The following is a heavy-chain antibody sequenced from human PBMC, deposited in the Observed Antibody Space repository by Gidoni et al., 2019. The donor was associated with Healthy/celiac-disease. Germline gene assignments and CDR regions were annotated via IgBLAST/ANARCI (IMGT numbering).Heavy chain of an antibody. CDR1: GGSFSGYY. D-gene: IGHD5-18*01. Sequence: QVQLQQWGAGLLKPSETLSLTCAVYGGSFSGYYWSWIRQPPGKGLEWIGEINHSGSTNYNPSLKSRVTISVDTSKNQFSLKLSSVTAADTAVYYCARRSYSYGYTLTYYYYGMDVWGQGTTVTVSS. CDR2: INHSGST. CDR3: ARRSYSYGYTLTYYYYGMDV. J-gene: IGHJ6*02. V-gene: IGHV4-34*01.